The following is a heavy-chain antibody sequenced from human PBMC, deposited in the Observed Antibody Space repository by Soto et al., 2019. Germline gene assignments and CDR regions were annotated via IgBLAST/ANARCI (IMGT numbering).Heavy chain of an antibody. CDR3: ARDRAFRVPAAMPGGYYYYGMDV. V-gene: IGHV4-34*01. D-gene: IGHD2-2*01. CDR1: GGSFSGYY. CDR2: INHSGST. J-gene: IGHJ6*02. Sequence: SETLSLTCAVYGGSFSGYYWSWIRQPPGKGLEWIGEINHSGSTNYNPSLKSRVTISVDTSKNQFSLKLSSVTAADTAVYYCARDRAFRVPAAMPGGYYYYGMDVWGQGTTVTVSS.